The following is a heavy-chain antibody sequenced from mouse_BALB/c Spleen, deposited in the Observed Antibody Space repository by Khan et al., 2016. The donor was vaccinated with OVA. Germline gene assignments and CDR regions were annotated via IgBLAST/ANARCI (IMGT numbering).Heavy chain of an antibody. D-gene: IGHD2-3*01. CDR2: IDPFSGDT. CDR3: TRHGYFAWFTY. Sequence: IQLVQSGPELMKPGTSVKISCKASGYSFTTYYIHWVMQSHGKSLEWIGYIDPFSGDTTFNQKFKGKATLTVDKSSSTAYIHISNLTSEDSAIYYCTRHGYFAWFTYWGQGTLVTVSA. CDR1: GYSFTTYY. J-gene: IGHJ3*01. V-gene: IGHV1S135*01.